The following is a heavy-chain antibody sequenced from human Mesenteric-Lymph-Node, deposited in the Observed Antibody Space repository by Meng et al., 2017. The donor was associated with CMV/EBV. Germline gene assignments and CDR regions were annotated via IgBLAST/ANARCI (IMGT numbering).Heavy chain of an antibody. Sequence: GGSLRLSCAASGFTFSSYGMHWVRQAPGKGLEWVAIIWYDGTNKYYANSVKGRFTISRGNSNNTLYLQMNSLRAEDTAVYYCAKGGYIGSYYFDYWGQGTLVTVSS. D-gene: IGHD1-26*01. V-gene: IGHV3-33*06. CDR1: GFTFSSYG. CDR2: IWYDGTNK. J-gene: IGHJ4*02. CDR3: AKGGYIGSYYFDY.